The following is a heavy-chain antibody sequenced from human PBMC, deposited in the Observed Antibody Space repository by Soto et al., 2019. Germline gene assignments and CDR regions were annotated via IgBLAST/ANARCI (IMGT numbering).Heavy chain of an antibody. V-gene: IGHV4-39*07. CDR2: IYHSGRT. D-gene: IGHD1-20*01. CDR1: GGSISSSSYY. CDR3: ARRVEVSLEYFDS. J-gene: IGHJ4*02. Sequence: PSETLSLTCTVSGGSISSSSYYWGWIRQPPGKGLEWIGHIYHSGRTYYNPSLKSRVGILVDTSKNQFSLNLNSVTAADTAVYYCARRVEVSLEYFDSWGQGTPVTVSS.